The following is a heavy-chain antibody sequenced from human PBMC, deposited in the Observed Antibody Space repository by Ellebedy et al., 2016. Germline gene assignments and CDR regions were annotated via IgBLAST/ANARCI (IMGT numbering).Heavy chain of an antibody. CDR2: ISGSGGDR. D-gene: IGHD3-10*01. J-gene: IGHJ4*02. V-gene: IGHV3-23*01. CDR1: GFTFTTYA. Sequence: GGSLRLSCAASGFTFTTYAMSWVRQAPGKGLEWISAISGSGGDRDYADSVKGRYTISRDNSKNTLFLEMNNLRAEDTAVYYCAKEDAALLWFGALHYWGQGTLVTVSS. CDR3: AKEDAALLWFGALHY.